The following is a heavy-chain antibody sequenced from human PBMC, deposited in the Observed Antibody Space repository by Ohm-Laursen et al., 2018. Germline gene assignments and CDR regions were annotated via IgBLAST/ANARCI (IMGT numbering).Heavy chain of an antibody. CDR3: ARQRVYYDSSGYDY. D-gene: IGHD3-22*01. J-gene: IGHJ4*02. V-gene: IGHV4-59*01. Sequence: SQTLSLTCSVSGGSISSYYWSWIRQPPGKGLEWIGNIYYSGSTNYNPSLKSRVTTSVDTSKNQFSLKLTSVTAADTAVYYCARQRVYYDSSGYDYWGQGTLVTVSS. CDR2: IYYSGST. CDR1: GGSISSYY.